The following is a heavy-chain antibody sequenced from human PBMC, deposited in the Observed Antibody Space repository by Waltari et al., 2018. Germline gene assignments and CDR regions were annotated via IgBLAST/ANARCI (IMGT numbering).Heavy chain of an antibody. V-gene: IGHV3-53*01. Sequence: LSCVASGVPVSNTYMTWLRQAPGKGLELVSLIYSGGTTYYADSVRGRFTISRDGSKNTVYLQMNSLRAEDTAVYFCARNQVETALGYWGQGTLVTVSS. CDR3: ARNQVETALGY. CDR1: GVPVSNTY. CDR2: IYSGGTT. D-gene: IGHD2-21*02. J-gene: IGHJ4*02.